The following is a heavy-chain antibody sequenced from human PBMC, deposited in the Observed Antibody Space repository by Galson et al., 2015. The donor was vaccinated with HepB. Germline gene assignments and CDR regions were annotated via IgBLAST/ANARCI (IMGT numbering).Heavy chain of an antibody. J-gene: IGHJ4*02. D-gene: IGHD1-26*01. Sequence: QSGAEVKKPGESLKISCKGFGYNFSRYWIGWVRQLPGKGLECMGIIYPGDSDTRYSPSFQGQVTISADKSISTAYLQWRSLKASDTAIYYCARLIGSEGFWGRGTLVTVSS. V-gene: IGHV5-51*01. CDR2: IYPGDSDT. CDR1: GYNFSRYW. CDR3: ARLIGSEGF.